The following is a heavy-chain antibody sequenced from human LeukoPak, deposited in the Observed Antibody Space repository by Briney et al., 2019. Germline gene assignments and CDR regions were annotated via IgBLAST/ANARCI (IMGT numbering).Heavy chain of an antibody. V-gene: IGHV3-23*01. J-gene: IGHJ4*02. CDR1: GFTFTSYA. CDR2: ISASGGTT. CDR3: ARDPSSSYDFWSGLVDY. Sequence: PGGSLILSCATSGFTFTSYAMNWVRQAPGKGLEWVSAISASGGTTYYADSAKGRFTISRDNSNNTLYLQMNSLRAEDTAVYYCARDPSSSYDFWSGLVDYWGQGTLVTVSS. D-gene: IGHD3-3*01.